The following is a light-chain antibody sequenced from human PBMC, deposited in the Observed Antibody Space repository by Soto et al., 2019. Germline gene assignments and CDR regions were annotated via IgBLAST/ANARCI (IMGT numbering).Light chain of an antibody. Sequence: DIVVTQTPLSSPLTLEQPAAISCRSSQSLVHSDGNTYLSWLQQRPGQAPRLLLYKISNRVSGVPDRFRGSGAGTDFTLTISRVEVEDVGVYYCLQATQFPWTFGQGTKVDIK. CDR3: LQATQFPWT. V-gene: IGKV2-24*01. CDR1: QSLVHSDGNTY. J-gene: IGKJ1*01. CDR2: KIS.